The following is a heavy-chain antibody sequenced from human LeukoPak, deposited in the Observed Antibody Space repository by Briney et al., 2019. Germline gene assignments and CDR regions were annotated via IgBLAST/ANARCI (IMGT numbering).Heavy chain of an antibody. CDR2: SHYSGKT. J-gene: IGHJ4*02. CDR3: SRGSLRSGYLVY. Sequence: SETLSLTCTVSGASISSSYWTWIRQPPGKGLEWIGYSHYSGKTNHNPSLKSRVTMSVDTSKNQVSLNLSSVTAADTAVYYCSRGSLRSGYLVYWGQGSLVTVSS. CDR1: GASISSSY. V-gene: IGHV4-59*01. D-gene: IGHD3-3*01.